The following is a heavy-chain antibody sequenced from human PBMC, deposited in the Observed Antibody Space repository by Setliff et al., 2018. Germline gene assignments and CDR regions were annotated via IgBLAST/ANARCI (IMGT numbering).Heavy chain of an antibody. Sequence: SETLSLTCAVYGGSFSGYYWSWIRQPPGKGLEWIGSIYHRGSTYYNPSLKSRVTISVDTSKNQFSLKLSSVTAADTAVYYCASQGIVDFFDYWGQGTLVTVS. D-gene: IGHD3-22*01. J-gene: IGHJ4*02. CDR2: IYHRGST. V-gene: IGHV4-34*01. CDR3: ASQGIVDFFDY. CDR1: GGSFSGYY.